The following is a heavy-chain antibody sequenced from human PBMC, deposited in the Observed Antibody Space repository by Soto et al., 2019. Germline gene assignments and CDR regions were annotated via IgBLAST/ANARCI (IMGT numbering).Heavy chain of an antibody. Sequence: EVQLVESGGGLVQPGGSLKLSCAASGFTFSGSAMHWVRQASGKGLEWVGRIRSKANSYATAYAASVKGRFTISRDDSKNTAYLQMNSLKTEDTSVYYCTRRVVTGFHPYYYYYGMDVWGQGTTVTVSS. CDR2: IRSKANSYAT. CDR3: TRRVVTGFHPYYYYYGMDV. D-gene: IGHD2-15*01. J-gene: IGHJ6*02. CDR1: GFTFSGSA. V-gene: IGHV3-73*02.